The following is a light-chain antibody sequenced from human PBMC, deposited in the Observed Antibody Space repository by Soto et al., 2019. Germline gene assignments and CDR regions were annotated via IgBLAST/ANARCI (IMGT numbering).Light chain of an antibody. J-gene: IGKJ1*01. CDR1: QGINSN. Sequence: DTQMTQSPATLSASVGEIVTLSFRASQGINSNLALYQQKPGKAPRLLIYAASTMQSGIPSRFSGSGSGTEFTLTISSLQSEDFATYYCQQYNSYLWTFGQGTKVDIK. CDR2: AAS. CDR3: QQYNSYLWT. V-gene: IGKV1-9*01.